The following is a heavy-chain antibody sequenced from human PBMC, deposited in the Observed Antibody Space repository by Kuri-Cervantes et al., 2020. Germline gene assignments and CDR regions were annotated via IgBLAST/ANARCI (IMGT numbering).Heavy chain of an antibody. CDR3: ARASVDDYGDHQPPYNWFDP. J-gene: IGHJ5*02. D-gene: IGHD4-17*01. Sequence: SETLSLTCTVSGGSISSYYWGWIRQPPGKGLEWIGSIYHSGSTYYNPSLKSRVTISVDTSKNQFSLKLSSVTAADTAVYYCARASVDDYGDHQPPYNWFDPWGQGTLVTVSS. CDR1: GGSISSYY. CDR2: IYHSGST. V-gene: IGHV4-38-2*02.